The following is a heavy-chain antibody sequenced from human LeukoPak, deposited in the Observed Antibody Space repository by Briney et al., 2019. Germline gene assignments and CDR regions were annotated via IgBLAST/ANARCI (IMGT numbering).Heavy chain of an antibody. CDR1: GFTFANYW. J-gene: IGHJ3*02. CDR3: AKDPNGDFLGAFDI. CDR2: ISGSASGGRT. V-gene: IGHV3-23*01. D-gene: IGHD4-17*01. Sequence: GGSLRLSCAASGFTFANYWMSWVRQAPGKGLEWVSGISGSASGGRTYYADYVKGRFAISRDNSRSTVFLQMNSLRAEDTAVYYCAKDPNGDFLGAFDIWGQGTMVTVS.